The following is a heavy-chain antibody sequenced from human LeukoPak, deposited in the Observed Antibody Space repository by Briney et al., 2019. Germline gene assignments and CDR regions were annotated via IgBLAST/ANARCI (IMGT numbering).Heavy chain of an antibody. D-gene: IGHD6-13*01. CDR1: GFTFSIYS. V-gene: IGHV3-21*04. CDR2: ISSRDNSI. CDR3: AKGAAAGTGYYFDY. Sequence: GGSLRLSCAASGFTFSIYSMNWVRQAPGKGLEWVSSISSRDNSIYYADSVKGRFTISRDNSKNTLYLQMNSLRAEDTAVYYCAKGAAAGTGYYFDYWGQGTLVTVSS. J-gene: IGHJ4*02.